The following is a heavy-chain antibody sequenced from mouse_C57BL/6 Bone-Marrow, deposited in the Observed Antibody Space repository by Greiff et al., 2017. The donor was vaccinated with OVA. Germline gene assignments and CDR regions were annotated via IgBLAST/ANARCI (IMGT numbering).Heavy chain of an antibody. CDR3: ARGWLPYAMDY. J-gene: IGHJ4*01. V-gene: IGHV1-53*01. CDR1: GYTFTSYW. CDR2: INPRNGGT. D-gene: IGHD2-3*01. Sequence: QVQLQQPGTELVKPGASVQLSCKASGYTFTSYWIHWVKQRPGQGLEWIGNINPRNGGTDYSEKFKSKATLTVDKSSSTAYMQLSSLSSEESAAYYCARGWLPYAMDYWGQGTSVTVSA.